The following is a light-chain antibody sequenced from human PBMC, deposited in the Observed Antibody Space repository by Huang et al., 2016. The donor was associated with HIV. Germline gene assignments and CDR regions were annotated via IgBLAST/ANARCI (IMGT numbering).Light chain of an antibody. CDR3: QQYNNWPPIT. J-gene: IGKJ5*01. Sequence: EIVMTQSPVTLSVSPGERATLSCRASQSVSSNLALYQQKPGQAPRLLIYGASTRATGGPARFSGSGSGTEFTLTISSLQSEDFALYYCQQYNNWPPITFGQGTRLEIK. V-gene: IGKV3-15*01. CDR2: GAS. CDR1: QSVSSN.